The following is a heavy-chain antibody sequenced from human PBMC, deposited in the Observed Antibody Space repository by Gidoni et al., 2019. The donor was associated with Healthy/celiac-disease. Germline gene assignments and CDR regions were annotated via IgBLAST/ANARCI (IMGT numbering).Heavy chain of an antibody. CDR3: ARDMLAETSSSGDY. CDR1: GGSFSGYY. CDR2: INHSGST. Sequence: QVQLQQWGAGLLKPSETLSLTCAVYGGSFSGYYWSWIRQPPGKGLEWIGEINHSGSTNYNPSLKSRVTISVDTSKNQFSLKLSSVTAADTAVYYCARDMLAETSSSGDYWGQGTLVTVSS. V-gene: IGHV4-34*01. D-gene: IGHD6-6*01. J-gene: IGHJ4*02.